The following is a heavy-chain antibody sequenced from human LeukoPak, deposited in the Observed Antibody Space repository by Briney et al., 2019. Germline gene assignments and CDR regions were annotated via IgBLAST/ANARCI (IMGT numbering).Heavy chain of an antibody. CDR2: IYYSGST. V-gene: IGHV4-39*07. CDR1: GGSISSSSYY. D-gene: IGHD3-22*01. Sequence: SETLSLTCTVSGGSISSSSYYWGWIRQPPGTGLEWIGSIYYSGSTYYNPSLKSRVTISVDTSKNQFSLKLSSVTAADTAVYYCASYSFGIYDTIYFQHWGQGTLVTVSS. CDR3: ASYSFGIYDTIYFQH. J-gene: IGHJ1*01.